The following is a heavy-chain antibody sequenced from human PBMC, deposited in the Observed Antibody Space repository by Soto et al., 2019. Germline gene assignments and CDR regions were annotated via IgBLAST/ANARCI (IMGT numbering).Heavy chain of an antibody. V-gene: IGHV3-33*01. CDR3: ARGTEQWLARPPFDY. CDR1: GFTFSSYG. Sequence: QVQLVESGGGVVQPGRSLRLSGAASGFTFSSYGMHWVRQAPGKGLESVAVIWYDGSNKYYADSVKGRFTISRDNSKNTLYLQMNSLRAEDTAVYYCARGTEQWLARPPFDYWGQGTLVTVSS. CDR2: IWYDGSNK. J-gene: IGHJ4*02. D-gene: IGHD6-19*01.